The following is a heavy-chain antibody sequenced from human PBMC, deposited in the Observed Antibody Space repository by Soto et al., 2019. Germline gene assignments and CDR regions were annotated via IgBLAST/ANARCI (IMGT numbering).Heavy chain of an antibody. D-gene: IGHD3-3*01. J-gene: IGHJ5*02. V-gene: IGHV3-23*01. CDR2: MSGDGATT. CDR1: GFTFNNYA. Sequence: EVQLLESGGDLVQPGGSLRLSCAASGFTFNNYAMNWVRQAPGQGLEWVSGMSGDGATTYYAASVKGRFTISRDNSKKTLYVQMNSLRAEDTAVYYCAKDGGYYDWFDPWGQGTLVTVSS. CDR3: AKDGGYYDWFDP.